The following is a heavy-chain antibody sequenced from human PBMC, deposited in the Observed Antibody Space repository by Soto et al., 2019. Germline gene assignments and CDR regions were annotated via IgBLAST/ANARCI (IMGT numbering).Heavy chain of an antibody. D-gene: IGHD3-9*01. J-gene: IGHJ5*02. Sequence: PXGTLSLTCAVYGGSFSGYYWSWIRQPPGKGLEWIGEINHSGSTNYNPSLKSRVTISVDTSKNQFSLKLSSVTAADTAVYYCARGALTYYDILTGYYPIGWFDHWGQGTLVTVS. V-gene: IGHV4-34*01. CDR1: GGSFSGYY. CDR2: INHSGST. CDR3: ARGALTYYDILTGYYPIGWFDH.